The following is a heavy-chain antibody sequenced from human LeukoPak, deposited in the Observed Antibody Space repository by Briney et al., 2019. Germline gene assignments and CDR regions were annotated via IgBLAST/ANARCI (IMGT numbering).Heavy chain of an antibody. D-gene: IGHD4-17*01. CDR1: GGSISSYY. CDR2: FYYSGST. Sequence: SETLSLTCTVSGGSISSYYWSWIRQPPGKGLEWIGYFYYSGSTNYNTSLKSRVTIPVDTSKNQFPLKLSSVTAADTAVYYCARGYYGDYLYYFDYWGQGTLVTVSS. CDR3: ARGYYGDYLYYFDY. J-gene: IGHJ4*02. V-gene: IGHV4-59*08.